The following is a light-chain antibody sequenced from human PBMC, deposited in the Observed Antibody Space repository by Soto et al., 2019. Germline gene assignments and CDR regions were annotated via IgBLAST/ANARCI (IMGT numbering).Light chain of an antibody. V-gene: IGLV2-23*01. Sequence: QSVLAQPAYVSGFAGQSITISCTGTSSDVGSYNLVSWYQQHPGKAPKLMIYEGSKRPSGVSNRFSGSKSGNTASLTISGLQAEDEADYYCCSYAGNSLYVFGTGTKVTVL. CDR2: EGS. CDR1: SSDVGSYNL. CDR3: CSYAGNSLYV. J-gene: IGLJ1*01.